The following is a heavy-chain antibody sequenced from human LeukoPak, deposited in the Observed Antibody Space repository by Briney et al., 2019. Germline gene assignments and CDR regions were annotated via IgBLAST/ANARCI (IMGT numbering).Heavy chain of an antibody. D-gene: IGHD3-22*01. CDR1: GFSFSSYG. V-gene: IGHV3-33*06. CDR2: IWFDGSNK. CDR3: AKDSITMIFLFLFDY. Sequence: GGSLRLSCAASGFSFSSYGMHWVRQAPGKGLEWVAVIWFDGSNKYYADSVKGRFTISRDNSKNTQHLQMNSLRAEDTAVYFCAKDSITMIFLFLFDYWGQGALVTVSS. J-gene: IGHJ4*02.